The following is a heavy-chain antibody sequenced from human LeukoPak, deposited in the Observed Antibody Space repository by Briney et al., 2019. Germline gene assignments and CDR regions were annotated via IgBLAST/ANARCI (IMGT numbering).Heavy chain of an antibody. J-gene: IGHJ3*02. CDR1: GFTFSSYS. D-gene: IGHD6-6*01. CDR3: ARELGVSSDAFDI. V-gene: IGHV3-21*01. CDR2: ISSSSSYI. Sequence: GGSLRLSCAASGFTFSSYSMNWVRQAPGKGLEWVSSISSSSSYIYYADSVKGRFTISRDNAKNSLYLQMNSLRAEDTAVYYCARELGVSSDAFDIWGQGTMVTVSS.